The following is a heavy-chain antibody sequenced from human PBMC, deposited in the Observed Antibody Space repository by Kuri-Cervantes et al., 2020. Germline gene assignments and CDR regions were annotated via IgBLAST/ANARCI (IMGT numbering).Heavy chain of an antibody. Sequence: GSLRLSCTVSGGSFSSGSYYWSWIQQPPGKGLEWIGYIYYSGSTNYNPSLKSRVTISVDTPKNQFSLKLGSVTAADTAVYYCAREDQTFDIWGQGTMVTVSS. V-gene: IGHV4-61*01. CDR2: IYYSGST. CDR3: AREDQTFDI. J-gene: IGHJ3*02. CDR1: GGSFSSGSYY.